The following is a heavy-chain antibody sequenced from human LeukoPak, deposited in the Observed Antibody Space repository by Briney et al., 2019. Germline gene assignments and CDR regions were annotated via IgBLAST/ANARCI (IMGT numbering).Heavy chain of an antibody. CDR3: ARDRHLPFGWFDP. J-gene: IGHJ5*02. V-gene: IGHV3-30*04. Sequence: GGSLRLSCAASGFTFSNYAIHWVRQAPGKGLEWVSFISYDGSNTYYADSVKGRFTISRDTSKNTLYLQMDSLRAEDTAVYYCARDRHLPFGWFDPWGQGTLVTVSS. CDR1: GFTFSNYA. CDR2: ISYDGSNT. D-gene: IGHD3-3*01.